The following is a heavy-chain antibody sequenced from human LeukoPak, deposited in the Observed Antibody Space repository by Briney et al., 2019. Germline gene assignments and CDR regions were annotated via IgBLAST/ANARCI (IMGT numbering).Heavy chain of an antibody. V-gene: IGHV3-21*01. Sequence: GGSLRLSCAASGFAFSTYSMNWVRQAPGKGLEWVSSISNGSTYIYYADLVKGRFTISRDNAKNSLFLQMNSLRADDTAVYYCATDQGSSWRTGLDNWGQGTLVTVSS. D-gene: IGHD6-13*01. CDR1: GFAFSTYS. CDR3: ATDQGSSWRTGLDN. CDR2: ISNGSTYI. J-gene: IGHJ4*02.